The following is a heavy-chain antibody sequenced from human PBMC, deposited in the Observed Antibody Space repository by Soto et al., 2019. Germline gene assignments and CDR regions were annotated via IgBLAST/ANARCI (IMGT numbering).Heavy chain of an antibody. CDR2: IYYSGST. J-gene: IGHJ5*02. V-gene: IGHV4-59*01. D-gene: IGHD2-8*01. Sequence: PSGTLSLTCTVSGGSISSYYWSWIRQPPGKGLEWIGYIYYSGSTNYNPSLKSRVTISVDTSKNQFSLKLSSVTAADTAVYYCARGPGVFDPWGQGTLVTVSS. CDR1: GGSISSYY. CDR3: ARGPGVFDP.